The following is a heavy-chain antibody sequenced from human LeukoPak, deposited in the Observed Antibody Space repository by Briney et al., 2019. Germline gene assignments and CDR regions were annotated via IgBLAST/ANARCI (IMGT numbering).Heavy chain of an antibody. D-gene: IGHD5-24*01. CDR1: GFTFSSYS. V-gene: IGHV3-21*01. CDR2: ISSSSSYI. Sequence: NPGGSLRLSCAASGFTFSSYSMNWVRQAPGKGLEWVSSISSSSSYIYYADSVKGRFTISRDNAKNSLYLQMNSLRAADTAVYYCASSSRDGYNYRDYWGQGTLVTLSS. J-gene: IGHJ4*02. CDR3: ASSSRDGYNYRDY.